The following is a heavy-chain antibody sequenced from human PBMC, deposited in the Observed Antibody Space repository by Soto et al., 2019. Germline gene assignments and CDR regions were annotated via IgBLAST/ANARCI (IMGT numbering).Heavy chain of an antibody. J-gene: IGHJ4*02. Sequence: GGSLRLSCIASGFTFDDHAMHWVRQAPGKGLEWVSGISWNSGYIGYADSEKGRFTISRDNAKNSVHLQMNSLRAEDTAFYYCAKDIKWNLPAGYLDNWGQGTLVTVSS. D-gene: IGHD1-1*01. CDR2: ISWNSGYI. V-gene: IGHV3-9*01. CDR1: GFTFDDHA. CDR3: AKDIKWNLPAGYLDN.